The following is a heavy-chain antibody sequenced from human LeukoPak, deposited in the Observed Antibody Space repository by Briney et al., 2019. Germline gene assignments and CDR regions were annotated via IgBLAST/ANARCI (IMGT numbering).Heavy chain of an antibody. CDR2: IYYSGST. CDR3: ARLGSQVVVVPAAEYYFDY. D-gene: IGHD2-2*01. J-gene: IGHJ4*02. CDR1: GYSISSGYY. V-gene: IGHV4-38-2*02. Sequence: SETLSLTCTVSGYSISSGYYWGWIRQPPGKGPEWIGSIYYSGSTYYNPSLRSRVTVSVDTSKNQFSLKLSSVTAADTAVYYCARLGSQVVVVPAAEYYFDYWGQGTLVTVSS.